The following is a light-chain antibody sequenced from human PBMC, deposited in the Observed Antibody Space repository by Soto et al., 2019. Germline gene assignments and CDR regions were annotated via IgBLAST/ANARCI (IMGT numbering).Light chain of an antibody. CDR2: DVS. V-gene: IGLV2-14*01. Sequence: QSALTQPASVSGSPGQSITISCTGTSSDVGGYSFVSWYQQHPGKAPKLMIYDVSNRPSGVSNRFSGSKSGNTASLTISGFQAEDEADYYCSSYTSSSTLVVFGGGTQLTVL. CDR1: SSDVGGYSF. CDR3: SSYTSSSTLVV. J-gene: IGLJ2*01.